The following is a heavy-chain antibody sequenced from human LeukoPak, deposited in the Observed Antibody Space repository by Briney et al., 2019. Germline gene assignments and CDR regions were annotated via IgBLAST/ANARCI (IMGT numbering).Heavy chain of an antibody. D-gene: IGHD5/OR15-5a*01. CDR2: ISGSGGST. J-gene: IGHJ5*02. CDR1: GFTFSSYG. V-gene: IGHV3-23*01. Sequence: HPGGSLRLSCVASGFTFSSYGMSWVRQAPGKGLEWVSGISGSGGSTYYADSVKGRFTISRDNSKNTLYLQMNSLRAEDTAVYYCARVYDPNENWFDPWGQGTLVTVSS. CDR3: ARVYDPNENWFDP.